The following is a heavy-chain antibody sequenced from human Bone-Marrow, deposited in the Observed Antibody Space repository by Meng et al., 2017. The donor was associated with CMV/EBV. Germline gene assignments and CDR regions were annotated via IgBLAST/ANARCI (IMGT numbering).Heavy chain of an antibody. V-gene: IGHV3-30*02. J-gene: IGHJ4*02. CDR2: IRYDGSNK. Sequence: GESLKISCAASGFTFSSYGMHWVRQAPGKGLEWVAFIRYDGSNKYYADSVKGRFIISREDAKNSVYLQMNGLRDGDTGLYYCARARSPTHFDYWGQGALVTVSS. CDR1: GFTFSSYG. CDR3: ARARSPTHFDY.